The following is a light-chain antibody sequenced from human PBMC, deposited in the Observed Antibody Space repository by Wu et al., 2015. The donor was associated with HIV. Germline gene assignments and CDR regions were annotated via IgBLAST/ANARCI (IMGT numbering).Light chain of an antibody. CDR2: ATS. Sequence: DILLTQSPGTLSLSPGERATLSCRASQSITSNYLAWYQQKPGQAPRLLVYATSNRATGVPDRFSGSGSGTDFTLTISRLEPEDFAVYYCQHYGTSSYTFGQGTKLEIK. J-gene: IGKJ2*01. CDR1: QSITSNY. V-gene: IGKV3-20*01. CDR3: QHYGTSSYT.